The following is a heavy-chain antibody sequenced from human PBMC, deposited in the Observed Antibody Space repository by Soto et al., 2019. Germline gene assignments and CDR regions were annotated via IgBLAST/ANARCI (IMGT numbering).Heavy chain of an antibody. V-gene: IGHV4-34*01. J-gene: IGHJ4*02. CDR1: GESFSAYH. CDR2: ISHSGST. CDR3: ARGLGGRSDF. Sequence: QVQLQQWGAGLLKASETLSLTCAVYGESFSAYHWSWIRQPPGKGLEWIGEISHSGSTNYNPSLKSRVTISVDTSKNQFSLKLRSLTAADTAVYYCARGLGGRSDFWRQGNLVTVSS.